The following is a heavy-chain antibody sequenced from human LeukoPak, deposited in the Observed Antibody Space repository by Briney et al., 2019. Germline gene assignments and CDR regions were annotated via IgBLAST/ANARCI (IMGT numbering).Heavy chain of an antibody. Sequence: PSETLSLTCTVSGGSISSYYWSWIRQPPGKGLEWIGYIYYSGSTNYNPSLKSRVTISVDTSKNQFSLKLSSVTAADTAVYYCARHSGIALAGADFDYWGQGTLVTVSS. CDR3: ARHSGIALAGADFDY. J-gene: IGHJ4*02. V-gene: IGHV4-59*08. D-gene: IGHD6-19*01. CDR2: IYYSGST. CDR1: GGSISSYY.